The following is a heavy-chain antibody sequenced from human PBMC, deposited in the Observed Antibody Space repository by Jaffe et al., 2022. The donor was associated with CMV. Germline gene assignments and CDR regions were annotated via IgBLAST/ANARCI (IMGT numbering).Heavy chain of an antibody. Sequence: EVQLVESGGGLVQPGGSLRLSCAASGFTFSSYSMNWVRQAPGKGLEWVSYISSSSSTIYYADSVKGRFTISRDNAKNSLYLQMNSLRDEDTAVYYCARALGRVATIIYYYYGMDVWGQGTTVTVSS. J-gene: IGHJ6*02. D-gene: IGHD3-9*01. CDR3: ARALGRVATIIYYYYGMDV. V-gene: IGHV3-48*02. CDR1: GFTFSSYS. CDR2: ISSSSSTI.